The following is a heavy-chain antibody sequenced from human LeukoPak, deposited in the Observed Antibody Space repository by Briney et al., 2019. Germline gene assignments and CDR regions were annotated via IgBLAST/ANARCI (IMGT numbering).Heavy chain of an antibody. D-gene: IGHD1-26*01. J-gene: IGHJ3*02. CDR1: GFTFSSYG. Sequence: GRSLRLSCAASGFTFSSYGMHWVRQAPGKGLEWVAVISYDGSNKYYADSVKGRFTISRDNSKNTLYLQMNSLRAEDTAVYYCARESGGDLGEAFDIWGQGTMVTVSS. V-gene: IGHV3-30*03. CDR2: ISYDGSNK. CDR3: ARESGGDLGEAFDI.